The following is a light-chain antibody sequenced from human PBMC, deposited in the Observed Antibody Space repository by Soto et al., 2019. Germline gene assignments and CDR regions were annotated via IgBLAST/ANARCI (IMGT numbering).Light chain of an antibody. J-gene: IGLJ3*02. Sequence: QSVLTQVASVSGSPGQSITISCTATSSDVGGHDYVSWYLQHPGKAPKLLIYEAFNRPSGVSDRFSGSKSGSTASLTISGLQAEDEGDYYCSSFTSTNTCVFGGGTKLTVL. CDR3: SSFTSTNTCV. V-gene: IGLV2-14*01. CDR2: EAF. CDR1: SSDVGGHDY.